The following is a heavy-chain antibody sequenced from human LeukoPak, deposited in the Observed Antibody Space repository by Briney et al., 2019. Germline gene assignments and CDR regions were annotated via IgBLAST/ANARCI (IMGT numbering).Heavy chain of an antibody. J-gene: IGHJ6*03. CDR3: ARGGFYGSGSYYYYYYMDV. V-gene: IGHV1-69*06. CDR1: GGTFSSYA. D-gene: IGHD3-10*01. CDR2: IIPIFGTA. Sequence: ASVKVSCKASGGTFSSYAISWVRQAPGQGLEWMGGIIPIFGTANYAQKFQGRVTITADKSTSTAYMELSSLISEDTAVYYCARGGFYGSGSYYYYYYMDVWGKGTTVTVSS.